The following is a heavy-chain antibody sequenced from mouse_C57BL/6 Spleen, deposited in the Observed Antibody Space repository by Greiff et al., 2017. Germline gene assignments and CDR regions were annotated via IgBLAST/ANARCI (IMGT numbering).Heavy chain of an antibody. CDR3: AREVYYYGSSFDY. J-gene: IGHJ2*01. D-gene: IGHD1-1*01. V-gene: IGHV1-54*01. Sequence: VQVVESGAELVRPGTSVKVSCKASGYAFTNYLIEWVKQRPGQGLEWIGVINPGSGGTNYNEKFKGKATLTADKSSSTAYMQLSSLTSEDSAVYFCAREVYYYGSSFDYWGQGTTLTVSS. CDR1: GYAFTNYL. CDR2: INPGSGGT.